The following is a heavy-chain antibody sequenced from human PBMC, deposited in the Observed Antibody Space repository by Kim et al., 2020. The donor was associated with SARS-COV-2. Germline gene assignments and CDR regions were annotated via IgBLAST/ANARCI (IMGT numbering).Heavy chain of an antibody. V-gene: IGHV1-69*13. J-gene: IGHJ4*02. CDR2: IIPIFGTA. Sequence: SVKVSCKASGGTFSSYAISWVRQAPGQGLEWMGGIIPIFGTANYAQKFQGRVTITADESTSTAYMELSSLRSEDTAVYYCARGVDPAFSRYSYGYFDYWGQGTLVTVSS. D-gene: IGHD5-18*01. CDR1: GGTFSSYA. CDR3: ARGVDPAFSRYSYGYFDY.